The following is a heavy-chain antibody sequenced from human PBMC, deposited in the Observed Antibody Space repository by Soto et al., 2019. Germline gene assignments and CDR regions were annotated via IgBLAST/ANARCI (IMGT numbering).Heavy chain of an antibody. Sequence: EVQLVQSGGGLVQPGGSLRLSCAASGFTFSSYEMIWVRHSPGKGLEWISFINTRGDVRYYAGSVKGRFTISRDNAQNSLYLQMHSLGDDDTAVYYCARRVGSGTGGQIFNYWGQGALVTVSS. V-gene: IGHV3-48*03. CDR1: GFTFSSYE. CDR2: INTRGDVR. D-gene: IGHD1-26*01. J-gene: IGHJ4*02. CDR3: ARRVGSGTGGQIFNY.